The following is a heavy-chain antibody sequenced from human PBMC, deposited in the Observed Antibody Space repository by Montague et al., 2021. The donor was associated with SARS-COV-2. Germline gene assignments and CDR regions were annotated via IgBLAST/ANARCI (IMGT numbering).Heavy chain of an antibody. CDR3: ARGVLRYFDWTSPFDY. V-gene: IGHV4-61*02. Sequence: TLSLTCTVSGGSISSGSYYWSWIRQPAGKGLEWIGRIDTSGSTNYXXXLKSRVTISVDTSKNQFSLKLSSVTAADTAVYYCARGVLRYFDWTSPFDYWGQGTLVTVSS. CDR1: GGSISSGSYY. J-gene: IGHJ4*02. CDR2: IDTSGST. D-gene: IGHD3-9*01.